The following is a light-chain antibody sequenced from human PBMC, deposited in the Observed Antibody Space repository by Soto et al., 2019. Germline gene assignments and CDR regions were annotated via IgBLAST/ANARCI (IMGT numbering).Light chain of an antibody. V-gene: IGLV1-44*01. CDR3: AAWDDSLNGYV. J-gene: IGLJ1*01. CDR1: SSNIGSTT. CDR2: SNN. Sequence: QSVLTQPPSASGTPGQRVTISCSGSSSNIGSTTVNWYQQLPGTAPKLPIYSNNQRPSGVPDRFSGSKSDTSASLAISGLQSEDEADYYCAAWDDSLNGYVFGTGTKVTVL.